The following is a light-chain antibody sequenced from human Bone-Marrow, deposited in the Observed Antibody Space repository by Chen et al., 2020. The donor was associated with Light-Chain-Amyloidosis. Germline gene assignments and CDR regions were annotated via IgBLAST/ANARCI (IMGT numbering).Light chain of an antibody. CDR1: SSNIGAGYD. CDR2: DNS. V-gene: IGLV1-40*01. J-gene: IGLJ3*02. CDR3: QSYDSRLSGWV. Sequence: QSVLTQPPSVSGAPGQRVTIPCTGSSSNIGAGYDVHWYQQLPGTAPKLLIYDNSNRPSGVPDRFSGSKSGTSASLAITGLQAEDEADYYCQSYDSRLSGWVFGGGTKLTVL.